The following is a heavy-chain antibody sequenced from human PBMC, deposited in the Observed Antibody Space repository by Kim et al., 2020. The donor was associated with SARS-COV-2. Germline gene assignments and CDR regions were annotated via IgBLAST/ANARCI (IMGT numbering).Heavy chain of an antibody. CDR3: ATKPHNYYDSSTFYVDY. Sequence: GGSLRLSCAASGFTFSDYYMSWIRQAPGKGLEWVSYISSSGDTIYYADSVKGRFTISRDNTKNSLYLQMSGLRAEDTAVYYCATKPHNYYDSSTFYVDYWGQGTLVTVSS. D-gene: IGHD3-22*01. CDR2: ISSSGDTI. V-gene: IGHV3-11*01. CDR1: GFTFSDYY. J-gene: IGHJ4*02.